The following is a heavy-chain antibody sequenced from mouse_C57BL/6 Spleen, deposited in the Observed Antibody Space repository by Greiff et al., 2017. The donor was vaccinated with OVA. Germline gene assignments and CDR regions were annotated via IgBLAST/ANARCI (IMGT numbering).Heavy chain of an antibody. CDR2: IYPGDGDT. CDR1: GYAFSSSW. V-gene: IGHV1-82*01. Sequence: VQLQQSGPELVKPGASVKISCKASGYAFSSSWMNWVKQRPGKGLEWIGRIYPGDGDTNYNGKFKGKATLTADKSSSTAYMQLSSLTSEDSAVYFCAIGEGYFDYWGQGTTLTVSS. D-gene: IGHD2-13*01. J-gene: IGHJ2*01. CDR3: AIGEGYFDY.